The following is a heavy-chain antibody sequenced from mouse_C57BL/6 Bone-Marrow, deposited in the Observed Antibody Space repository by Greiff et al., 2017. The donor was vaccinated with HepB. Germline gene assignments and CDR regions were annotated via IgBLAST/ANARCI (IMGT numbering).Heavy chain of an antibody. J-gene: IGHJ2*01. D-gene: IGHD1-1*01. V-gene: IGHV1-76*01. CDR3: ARCYYGSSPFDY. CDR2: IYPGSGNT. CDR1: GYTFTDYY. Sequence: QVQLQQSGAELVRPGASVKLSCKASGYTFTDYYINWVKQRPGQGLEWIARIYPGSGNTDDNEKFKGKATLTAEKSASPAYMQLSILTSEDSAVYFCARCYYGSSPFDYWGQGTTLTVSS.